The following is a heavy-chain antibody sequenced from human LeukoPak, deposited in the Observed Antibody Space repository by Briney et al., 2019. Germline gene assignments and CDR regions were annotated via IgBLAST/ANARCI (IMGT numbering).Heavy chain of an antibody. CDR2: IYTSGST. Sequence: PSETLSLTCTVSGGSISSGFYYWSWIRQPAGKGLEWIGRIYTSGSTNYNPSLKSRISISVDTSKNQFSLKLSSVTAADTALYYCARGPMVRGVFYYFDYWGQGSLVTVSS. V-gene: IGHV4-61*02. CDR3: ARGPMVRGVFYYFDY. D-gene: IGHD3-10*01. CDR1: GGSISSGFYY. J-gene: IGHJ4*02.